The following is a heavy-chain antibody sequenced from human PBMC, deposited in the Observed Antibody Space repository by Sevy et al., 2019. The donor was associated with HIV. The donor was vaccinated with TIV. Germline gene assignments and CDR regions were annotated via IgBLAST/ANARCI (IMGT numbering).Heavy chain of an antibody. J-gene: IGHJ4*02. D-gene: IGHD6-13*01. CDR3: ARESIGAAGDFDY. CDR1: GDSISNYF. Sequence: SETLSLTCSVSGDSISNYFWSWIRQPPGKGLEWIGYIYYSGSTNYNPSLKSRVTISVDTSKKQFSLKLRSVTAADTAVYYCARESIGAAGDFDYRGQGTLVTVSS. CDR2: IYYSGST. V-gene: IGHV4-59*01.